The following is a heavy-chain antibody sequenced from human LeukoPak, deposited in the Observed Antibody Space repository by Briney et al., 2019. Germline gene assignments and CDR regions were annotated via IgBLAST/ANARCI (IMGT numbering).Heavy chain of an antibody. J-gene: IGHJ6*02. Sequence: GGSLRLSCTASGFSFSGYWMSWVRQAPGKGLEWVANIKQDGSEKYYVDSVKGRFTISRDNAKNSLYLQMNSLRAEDTAVYYCARDRDLTTPVRYTLRTTDLKTGMDVWGQGTTVTVS. V-gene: IGHV3-7*01. CDR3: ARDRDLTTPVRYTLRTTDLKTGMDV. CDR1: GFSFSGYW. CDR2: IKQDGSEK. D-gene: IGHD4-11*01.